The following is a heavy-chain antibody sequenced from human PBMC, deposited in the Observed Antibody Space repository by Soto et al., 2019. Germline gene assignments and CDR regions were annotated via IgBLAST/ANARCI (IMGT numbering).Heavy chain of an antibody. CDR3: ARDEGYGDDDY. J-gene: IGHJ4*02. CDR1: GFTFSSYG. Sequence: PGGSLRLSCAASGFTFSSYGMHWVRQAPGKGLEWVAVIWYDGSNKYYADSVKGRFTISRDNSKNTLYLQMNSLRAEDTAVYYCARDEGYGDDDYWGQGTLVTVSS. V-gene: IGHV3-33*01. D-gene: IGHD4-17*01. CDR2: IWYDGSNK.